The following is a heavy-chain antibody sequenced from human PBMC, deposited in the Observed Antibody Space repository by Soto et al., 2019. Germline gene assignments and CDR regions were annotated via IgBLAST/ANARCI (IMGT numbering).Heavy chain of an antibody. CDR2: IVVGSGNT. Sequence: SVNLSCKASGFPFTSSAVQRVRQARGQRLEWIGWIVVGSGNTNCAQKFQERVTITRDMSTSTAYMELSSLRYEHTAVYYCAADRVGSGGSEDIWGQGTMVTVSS. CDR1: GFPFTSSA. CDR3: AADRVGSGGSEDI. V-gene: IGHV1-58*01. J-gene: IGHJ3*02. D-gene: IGHD2-15*01.